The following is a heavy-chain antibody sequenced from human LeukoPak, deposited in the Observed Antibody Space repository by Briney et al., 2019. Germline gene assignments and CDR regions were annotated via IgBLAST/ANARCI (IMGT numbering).Heavy chain of an antibody. V-gene: IGHV4-30-4*08. D-gene: IGHD3-9*01. J-gene: IGHJ5*02. CDR1: GGPISSGDYY. CDR2: IDYSGSS. CDR3: AREVDFDWTSKANWFDP. Sequence: SQTLSLTCTVSGGPISSGDYYWSWIRQPPGKGLEWIGYIDYSGSSYYNPSLKSRVTISVDTSKNQFSLKLSSVTAADTAVYYCAREVDFDWTSKANWFDPWGQGTLVTVSS.